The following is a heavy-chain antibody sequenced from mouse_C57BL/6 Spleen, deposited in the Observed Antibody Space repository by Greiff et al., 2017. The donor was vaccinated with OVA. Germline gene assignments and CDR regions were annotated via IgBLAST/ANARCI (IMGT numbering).Heavy chain of an antibody. CDR3: TGYDGYYGYFDV. CDR2: IDPEDGDT. CDR1: GFNIKDYY. D-gene: IGHD2-3*01. J-gene: IGHJ1*03. V-gene: IGHV14-1*01. Sequence: SGAELVRPGASVKLSCTASGFNIKDYYMHWVKQRPEQGLEWIGRIDPEDGDTEYAPKFQGKATMTADKSSNTAYLQLSSLSSEDTAVYYCTGYDGYYGYFDVWGTGTTVTVSS.